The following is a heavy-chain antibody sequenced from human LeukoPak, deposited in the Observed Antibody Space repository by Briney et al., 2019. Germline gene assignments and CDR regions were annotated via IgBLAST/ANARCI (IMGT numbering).Heavy chain of an antibody. CDR1: GLTVTSNY. V-gene: IGHV3-66*01. D-gene: IGHD3-10*01. CDR2: VYPGGFT. J-gene: IGHJ6*02. CDR3: TIGGVIWRMDV. Sequence: PGGPLRLSCKVSGLTVTSNYMSWFRQAQGKGLKWVSVVYPGGFTDHADSVKGRFTISRDTSKNTVYFQMNTLRAEDTAVYYCTIGGVIWRMDVWGQGTTVAVSS.